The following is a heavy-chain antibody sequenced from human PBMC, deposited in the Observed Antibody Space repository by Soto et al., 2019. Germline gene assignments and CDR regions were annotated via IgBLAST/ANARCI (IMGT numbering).Heavy chain of an antibody. V-gene: IGHV3-23*01. Sequence: EVQLLESGGRLVQPGGSLRLSCAASGFTFSTYAMSWVRQAPGKGLEWVSAISGCGGSTYYADSVKGRFTISRDNSKNTLYLQMNSLRAGDTAVYYCAKDLGELALDYWGQGTLVTVSA. CDR2: ISGCGGST. CDR1: GFTFSTYA. D-gene: IGHD3-10*01. CDR3: AKDLGELALDY. J-gene: IGHJ4*02.